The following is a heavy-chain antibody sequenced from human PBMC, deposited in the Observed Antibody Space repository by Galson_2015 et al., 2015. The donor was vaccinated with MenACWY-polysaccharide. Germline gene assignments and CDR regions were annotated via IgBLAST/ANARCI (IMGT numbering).Heavy chain of an antibody. V-gene: IGHV5-51*03. CDR2: IYPGGSDA. J-gene: IGHJ1*01. D-gene: IGHD3-10*01. CDR1: GYSFTSYW. Sequence: QSGAEVKKPGESLKISCKGLGYSFTSYWIGWVRQMPGKGLEWMGIIYPGGSDARFSPSFQGQVTMPVDKSISTAYLQWNSLKASDTAIYYCARITGGEYFQYWGQGAPVTV. CDR3: ARITGGEYFQY.